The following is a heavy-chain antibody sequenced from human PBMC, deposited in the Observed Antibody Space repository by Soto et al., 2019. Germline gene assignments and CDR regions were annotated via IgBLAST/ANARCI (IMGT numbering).Heavy chain of an antibody. J-gene: IGHJ1*01. CDR1: GGSISRSSYY. CDR2: IYYSGST. V-gene: IGHV4-39*01. D-gene: IGHD6-13*01. Sequence: QLQLQELGPGLVKPSETLSLTCTVSGGSISRSSYYWGWIRQPPGKGLEWIGSIYYSGSTYYNPSLKSRVTISVDTSKNQFALKLSSVTAADTAVYYCASPPAGPGTWGFWGQGTLVTVSS. CDR3: ASPPAGPGTWGF.